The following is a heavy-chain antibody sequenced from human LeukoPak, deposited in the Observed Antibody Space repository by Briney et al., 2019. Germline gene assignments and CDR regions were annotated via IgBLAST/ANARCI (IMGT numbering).Heavy chain of an antibody. Sequence: SETLSLXCTVSGGSISSSSYYWGWIRQPPGKGLEWIGSIYYSGSTYYNPSLKSRVTISVDTSKNQFSLKLSSVTAADTAVYYCARRRYYGSSGYGTFDYWGQGTLVTVSS. CDR2: IYYSGST. D-gene: IGHD3-22*01. CDR1: GGSISSSSYY. V-gene: IGHV4-39*01. CDR3: ARRRYYGSSGYGTFDY. J-gene: IGHJ4*02.